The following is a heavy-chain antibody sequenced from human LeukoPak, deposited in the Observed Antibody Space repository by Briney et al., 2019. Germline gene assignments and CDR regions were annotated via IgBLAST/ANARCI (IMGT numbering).Heavy chain of an antibody. V-gene: IGHV4-34*01. J-gene: IGHJ6*02. D-gene: IGHD6-13*01. CDR1: GGFFSGYY. Sequence: NTSETLSLTRAVYGGFFSGYYRSWFRQPPGKGLEWIGEINHSGRTNYSPSLKSRLTISVDTSKKQFSLKLSSVTAADTAVYYCARWGQQLVSKYYYYCSMDVWGQGTTVTVSS. CDR2: INHSGRT. CDR3: ARWGQQLVSKYYYYCSMDV.